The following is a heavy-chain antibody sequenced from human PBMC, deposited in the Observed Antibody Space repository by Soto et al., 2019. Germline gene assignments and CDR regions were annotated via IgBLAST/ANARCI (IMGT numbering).Heavy chain of an antibody. V-gene: IGHV1-18*01. CDR1: GYTFTSYG. Sequence: QVQLVQSGAEVKKPGASVKVSCKASGYTFTSYGISWVRQAPGQGLEWMGWISAYSGNTNYAQKLQGRVTMTTDTSTSTAYMELRSLRSDDTAVYYCARSGDIVVVPAYYYYYGMDVWGQGTTVTVSS. D-gene: IGHD2-2*01. J-gene: IGHJ6*02. CDR2: ISAYSGNT. CDR3: ARSGDIVVVPAYYYYYGMDV.